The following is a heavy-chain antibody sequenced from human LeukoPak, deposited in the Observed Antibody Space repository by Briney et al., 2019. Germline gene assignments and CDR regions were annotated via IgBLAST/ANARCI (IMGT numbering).Heavy chain of an antibody. J-gene: IGHJ4*02. Sequence: TEALSLTCTDCGGSVTSGSKYWSWIRQPPGRGLEWIGYIYSSGRTEHNPGLKSRVTISMDPSKNQFSLKLRSVTGPDQAVYFWAKEHVAVTGYFDGWRKGTLVSVSS. CDR1: GGSVTSGSKY. D-gene: IGHD2-21*02. CDR3: AKEHVAVTGYFDG. CDR2: IYSSGRT. V-gene: IGHV4-61*01.